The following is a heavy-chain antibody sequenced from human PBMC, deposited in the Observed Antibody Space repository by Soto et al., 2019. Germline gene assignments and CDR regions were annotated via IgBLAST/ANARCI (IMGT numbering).Heavy chain of an antibody. J-gene: IGHJ3*02. CDR2: IIPIFGTA. Sequence: SVKVSCKASGGTFSSYAISWVRQAPGQGLEWMGGIIPIFGTANYAQKFQGRVTITADESTSTAYMELSSLRSEDTAVYYCAREKMDIVATIGGPRDDAFDIRGQGTMVTVSS. CDR1: GGTFSSYA. V-gene: IGHV1-69*13. CDR3: AREKMDIVATIGGPRDDAFDI. D-gene: IGHD5-12*01.